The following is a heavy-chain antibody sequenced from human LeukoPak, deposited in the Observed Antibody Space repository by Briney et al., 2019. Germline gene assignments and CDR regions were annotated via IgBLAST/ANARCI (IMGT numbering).Heavy chain of an antibody. V-gene: IGHV3-23*01. CDR1: GFTFSSYA. J-gene: IGHJ4*02. CDR2: ISGSGGST. Sequence: PGGSLRLSCAASGFTFSSYAMSWVRQAPGKGLEWVSAISGSGGSTYYADSVKGRFTISRDNSKNTLYLQMNSLRAEDTAVYYCVGRQAVEMATVDYWGQGTLVTVSS. D-gene: IGHD5-24*01. CDR3: VGRQAVEMATVDY.